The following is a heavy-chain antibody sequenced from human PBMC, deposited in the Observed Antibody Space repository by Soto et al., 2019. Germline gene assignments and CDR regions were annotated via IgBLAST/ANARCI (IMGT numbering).Heavy chain of an antibody. CDR3: AREPVYYDSSSRGYFDY. V-gene: IGHV3-30-3*01. CDR2: ISYDGSNK. D-gene: IGHD3-22*01. Sequence: ESGGGVVQPGRSLRLSCAASGFTFSSYAMHWVRQAPGKGLEWVAVISYDGSNKYYADSVKGRFTISRDNSKNTLYLQMNSRRAEDTAVYYCAREPVYYDSSSRGYFDYWGQGTLVTVSS. J-gene: IGHJ4*02. CDR1: GFTFSSYA.